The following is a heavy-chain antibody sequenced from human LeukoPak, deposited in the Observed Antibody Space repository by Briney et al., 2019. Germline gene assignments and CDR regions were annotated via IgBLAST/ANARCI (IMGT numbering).Heavy chain of an antibody. CDR2: IYYSGST. D-gene: IGHD3-9*01. CDR1: GGSISSSSYY. J-gene: IGHJ3*02. V-gene: IGHV4-39*01. CDR3: ARRRDYDILTRGNAFDI. Sequence: SETLSLTCTVSGGSISSSSYYWGWIRQPPGKGLEWIGSIYYSGSTYYNPSLKSRVTISVDTSKNQFSLKLSSVTAADTAVYYCARRRDYDILTRGNAFDIWGQGTMVTVSS.